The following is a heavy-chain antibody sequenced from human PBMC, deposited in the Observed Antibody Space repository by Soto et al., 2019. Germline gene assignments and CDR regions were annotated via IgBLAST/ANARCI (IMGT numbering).Heavy chain of an antibody. CDR2: ISAYNGNT. CDR1: GYTFTSYG. Sequence: ASVKVSCKASGYTFTSYGISWVRQAPGQGLEWMGWISAYNGNTNYAQKLQGRVTMTTDTSTSTAYMELRSLRSDDTAVYYCARDQAYSSGWQVGGAFDIWGQGKMVTVSS. D-gene: IGHD6-19*01. CDR3: ARDQAYSSGWQVGGAFDI. J-gene: IGHJ3*02. V-gene: IGHV1-18*01.